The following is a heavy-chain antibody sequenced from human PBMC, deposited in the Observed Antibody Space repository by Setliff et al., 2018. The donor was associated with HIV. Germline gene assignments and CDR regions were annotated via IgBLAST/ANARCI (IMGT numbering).Heavy chain of an antibody. V-gene: IGHV1-24*01. J-gene: IGHJ1*01. Sequence: ASVKVSCKVSGYSITDLSIHWVRQAPGKGLEWMGGFDPEDGETVYAKKLQGRVTMTEDTSTDTAYMELSSLRSEDTAMYYCATIRAYYYDSSGQEYFQYWGHGTLVTVSS. CDR2: FDPEDGET. D-gene: IGHD3-22*01. CDR1: GYSITDLS. CDR3: ATIRAYYYDSSGQEYFQY.